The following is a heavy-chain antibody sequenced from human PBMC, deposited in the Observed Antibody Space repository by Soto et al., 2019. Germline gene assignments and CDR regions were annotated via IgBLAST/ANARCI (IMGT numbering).Heavy chain of an antibody. CDR1: GYTFTSYA. J-gene: IGHJ3*02. D-gene: IGHD2-15*01. V-gene: IGHV1-3*01. Sequence: ASVKVSCKASGYTFTSYAMHWVRQAPGQRLEWMGWINAGNGNTKYPQKFQGRVTITRDTSASTAYMELSSLRSEDTAVYYCARGGDCSGGSCYDAFDIWGQGTMVTVSS. CDR3: ARGGDCSGGSCYDAFDI. CDR2: INAGNGNT.